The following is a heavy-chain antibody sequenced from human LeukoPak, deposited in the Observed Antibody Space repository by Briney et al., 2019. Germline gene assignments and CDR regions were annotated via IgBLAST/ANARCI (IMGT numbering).Heavy chain of an antibody. CDR2: INPNSDGT. CDR3: TREDDSSGYRPFDI. J-gene: IGHJ3*02. Sequence: ASVKVSCKASGGTFISYAISWVRQAPGQGLEWMGGINPNSDGTNYAQKFQGRVTMTRDTSISTAYMDLSSLRSDDTAVYYCTREDDSSGYRPFDIWGQGTMVTVSS. D-gene: IGHD3-22*01. CDR1: GGTFISYA. V-gene: IGHV1-2*02.